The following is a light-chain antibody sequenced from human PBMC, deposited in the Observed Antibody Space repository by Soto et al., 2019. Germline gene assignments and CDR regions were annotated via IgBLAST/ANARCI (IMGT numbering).Light chain of an antibody. CDR2: DAS. V-gene: IGKV3-11*01. J-gene: IGKJ4*01. CDR3: QQRARSPLT. CDR1: QDIGIN. Sequence: EIVLTQSPVTLSLSPGVRATLFCRASQDIGINVAWYEQKPGQAPRLLIFDASYRATGVPARFSGSGSGTDFTLTISSVEPEDFAVYYCQQRARSPLTFGGGTKV.